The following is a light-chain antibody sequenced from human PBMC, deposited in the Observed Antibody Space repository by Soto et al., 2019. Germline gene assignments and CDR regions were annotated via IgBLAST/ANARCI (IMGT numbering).Light chain of an antibody. CDR2: TAT. Sequence: QSVLTQPPSASATPGQRVAISCSGSSSNIGNYPVNWYQQLPGTAPKLLIHTATQRPSGVPDRFSGSKSGSTASLTISGLQAEDEAEYYCCLSPGSLTWLFGGGTKLTVL. CDR3: CLSPGSLTWL. CDR1: SSNIGNYP. V-gene: IGLV1-44*01. J-gene: IGLJ3*02.